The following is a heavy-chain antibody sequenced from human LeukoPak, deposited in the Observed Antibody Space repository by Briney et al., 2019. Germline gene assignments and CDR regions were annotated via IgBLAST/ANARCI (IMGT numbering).Heavy chain of an antibody. J-gene: IGHJ6*02. Sequence: GASVKVSCKASGYTFTTLDINWVRQATGQGLEWMGWINPNSGNRGYAQKFQGRVTITRDTSISTAYMELSSLRSEDTAVYYCARGYCSGGSCYSGYYYGMDVWGQGTTVTVS. CDR2: INPNSGNR. CDR3: ARGYCSGGSCYSGYYYGMDV. D-gene: IGHD2-15*01. V-gene: IGHV1-8*03. CDR1: GYTFTTLD.